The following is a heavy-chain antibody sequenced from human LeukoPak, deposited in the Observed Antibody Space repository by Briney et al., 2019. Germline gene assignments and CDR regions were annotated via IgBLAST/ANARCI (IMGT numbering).Heavy chain of an antibody. CDR3: ARLAPRYYYDSSGYPDY. J-gene: IGHJ4*01. V-gene: IGHV4-38-2*02. Sequence: SETLSLTCTVSGYSISSGYYWGWIRQPPGKGLEWIGSIYHSGSTYYNPSLKSRVTISVDTPKNQFSLKLTSVTAADTAVYYRARLAPRYYYDSSGYPDYWGQGILVTVSS. D-gene: IGHD3-22*01. CDR1: GYSISSGYY. CDR2: IYHSGST.